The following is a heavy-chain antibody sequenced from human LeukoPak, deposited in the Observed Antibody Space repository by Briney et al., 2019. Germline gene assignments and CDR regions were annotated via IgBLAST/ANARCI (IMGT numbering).Heavy chain of an antibody. CDR3: ASSDDYFHYDSSGELAY. CDR1: GFIFSSCS. J-gene: IGHJ4*02. V-gene: IGHV3-30*09. Sequence: PGRSLRLSCAASGFIFSSCSMHWVRQAPGKGLEWVSFISYDGSNKYYADPVKGRFAISRDNSKNTLYLQMNSLSAEDTAMYYCASSDDYFHYDSSGELAYWGQGALVTVSS. CDR2: ISYDGSNK. D-gene: IGHD3-22*01.